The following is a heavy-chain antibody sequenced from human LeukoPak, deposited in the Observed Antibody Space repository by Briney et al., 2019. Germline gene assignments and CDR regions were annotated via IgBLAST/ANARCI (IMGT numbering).Heavy chain of an antibody. CDR2: ISGSGGST. CDR1: GFTFSSYA. Sequence: GVSLRLSCAASGFTFSSYAMSWVRQAPGKVLEWVSAISGSGGSTYYADSVKGRFTISRDNSKNTLYLQMNSLRAEDTAVYYCAKVRGTVTKSFDYWGQGTLVTVSS. V-gene: IGHV3-23*01. D-gene: IGHD4-17*01. J-gene: IGHJ4*02. CDR3: AKVRGTVTKSFDY.